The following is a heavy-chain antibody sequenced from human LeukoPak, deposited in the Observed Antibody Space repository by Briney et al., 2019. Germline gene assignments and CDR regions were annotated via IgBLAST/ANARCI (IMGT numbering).Heavy chain of an antibody. D-gene: IGHD6-13*01. V-gene: IGHV3-73*01. J-gene: IGHJ4*02. Sequence: PGGSLKLSCAASGFTFSGSAMHWVRQASGKGLEWVGRIRSKANNYATAYAVSVKGRFTISRDNSKNTLYLQMSSLRDEDTAVYYCAKRVAAAGPYFDYWGQGTLVTVSS. CDR1: GFTFSGSA. CDR3: AKRVAAAGPYFDY. CDR2: IRSKANNYAT.